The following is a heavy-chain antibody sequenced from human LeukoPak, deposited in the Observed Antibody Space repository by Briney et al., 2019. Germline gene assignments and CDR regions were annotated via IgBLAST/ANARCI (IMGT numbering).Heavy chain of an antibody. J-gene: IGHJ4*02. V-gene: IGHV3-74*01. CDR3: ARDVDIAVPGLLY. CDR1: GFTFSSYW. CDR2: IYSDGSST. Sequence: GGSLRLSCAASGFTFSSYWMHWVRQAPGKGLVWVSRIYSDGSSTGYADSVKGRFTISRDNAKNTLYLQMNSLRAEDTAVYYCARDVDIAVPGLLYWGQGTLVTVSS. D-gene: IGHD6-19*01.